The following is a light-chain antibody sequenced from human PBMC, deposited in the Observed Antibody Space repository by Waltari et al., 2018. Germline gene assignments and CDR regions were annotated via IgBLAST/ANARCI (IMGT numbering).Light chain of an antibody. CDR1: SSDIGTYNY. CDR3: SSYTSTDTWV. CDR2: AVS. V-gene: IGLV2-14*03. Sequence: QSALTQPASVSGSPGQSITISCTGTSSDIGTYNYVSWHQQHPGKAPKLMIYAVSNRPSGVSNRFSASKSGNTASLTISGLQAEDEADYYCSSYTSTDTWVFGGGTKLTVL. J-gene: IGLJ3*02.